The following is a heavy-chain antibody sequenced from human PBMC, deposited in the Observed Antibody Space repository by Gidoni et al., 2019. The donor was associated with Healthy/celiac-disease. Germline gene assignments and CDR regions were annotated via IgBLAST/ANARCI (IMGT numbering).Heavy chain of an antibody. V-gene: IGHV4-34*01. CDR1: SGYY. J-gene: IGHJ4*02. Sequence: SGYYWSWIRQPPGKGLEWIGEINHSGSTNYNPSLKSRVTISVDTSKNQFSLKLSSVTAADTAVYYCARRRGLDHWGQGTLVTVSS. CDR3: ARRRGLDH. CDR2: INHSGST.